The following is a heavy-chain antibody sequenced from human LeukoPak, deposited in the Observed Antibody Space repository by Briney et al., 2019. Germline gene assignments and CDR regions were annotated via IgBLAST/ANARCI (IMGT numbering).Heavy chain of an antibody. D-gene: IGHD2-2*01. J-gene: IGHJ5*02. V-gene: IGHV3-66*02. Sequence: PGGSLRLSCAASGFTVGSNYMSWVRQAPGKGLEWVSVIYSGGSTYYADSVKGRFTISRDNSKNTLYLQMNSLRAEDTAVYYCARAFVVVPAALMNWFDPWGQGTLVTVSS. CDR3: ARAFVVVPAALMNWFDP. CDR2: IYSGGST. CDR1: GFTVGSNY.